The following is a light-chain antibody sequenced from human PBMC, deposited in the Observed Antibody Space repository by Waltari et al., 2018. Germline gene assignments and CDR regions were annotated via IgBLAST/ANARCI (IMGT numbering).Light chain of an antibody. CDR3: QLYGNSPVVT. CDR1: QSVSSSY. CDR2: GTS. V-gene: IGKV3-20*01. J-gene: IGKJ4*01. Sequence: EIVLTQSPGTLSLSPGERATLSCRASQSVSSSYLAWYQQKPCQAPRLLMYGTSTRAAGIPDRYSGSGSGTDFSLTISRLDPEDFAVYYCQLYGNSPVVTFGGGTKVEIK.